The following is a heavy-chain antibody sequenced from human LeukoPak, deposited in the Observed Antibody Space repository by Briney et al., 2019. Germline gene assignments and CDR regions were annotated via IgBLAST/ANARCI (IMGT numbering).Heavy chain of an antibody. V-gene: IGHV4-39*07. CDR1: GGSISSSSYY. CDR3: ARRSGSWFGELLDY. J-gene: IGHJ4*02. D-gene: IGHD3-10*01. Sequence: SETLSLSCTVSGGSISSSSYYWGWIRQPPGKGLEWIGEINHSGSTNHNPSLKSRVTISVDTSKNQFSLKLSSVTAADTAVYYCARRSGSWFGELLDYWGQGTLVTVSS. CDR2: INHSGST.